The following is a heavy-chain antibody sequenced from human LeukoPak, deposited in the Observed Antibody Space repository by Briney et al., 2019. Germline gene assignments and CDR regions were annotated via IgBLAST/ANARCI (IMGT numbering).Heavy chain of an antibody. CDR2: ISWNSGSI. J-gene: IGHJ6*02. D-gene: IGHD6-25*01. V-gene: IGHV3-9*01. Sequence: GGSLRLSCAASRFSFDDYAMPWVRQAPGKGLEWVSGISWNSGSIGYADSVKGRFTTSRDNAKNSLYLQMNTLSADDTALYYCAKDASTSRSGHYYYAMDVWGQGTTVTVSS. CDR3: AKDASTSRSGHYYYAMDV. CDR1: RFSFDDYA.